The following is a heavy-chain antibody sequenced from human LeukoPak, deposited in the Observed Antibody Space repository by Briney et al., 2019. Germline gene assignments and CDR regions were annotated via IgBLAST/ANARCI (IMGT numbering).Heavy chain of an antibody. V-gene: IGHV4-59*02. Sequence: SETLSLTCTVSGGSVSSYYWSWIRQPPGKGLESIGYIYYSGSTNYNPSLKSRVTISLDTSKNQFSLKLSSVTAADTAVYYCAREGTAGTNLNWFDPWGQGTLVTVSS. D-gene: IGHD1-1*01. CDR2: IYYSGST. J-gene: IGHJ5*02. CDR1: GGSVSSYY. CDR3: AREGTAGTNLNWFDP.